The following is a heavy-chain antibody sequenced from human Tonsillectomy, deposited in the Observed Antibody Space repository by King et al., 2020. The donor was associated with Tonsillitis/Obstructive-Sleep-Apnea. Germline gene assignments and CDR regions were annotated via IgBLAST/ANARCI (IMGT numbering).Heavy chain of an antibody. V-gene: IGHV3-9*01. CDR1: GFTFDDYA. CDR3: AKDGERGAYYNFYFMDV. CDR2: IIWNSANI. D-gene: IGHD1-26*01. Sequence: VQLVESGGGLVQPGRSLRLSCAASGFTFDDYAMHWVRQAPGKGLEWVAGIIWNSANIGYADSVKGRFTISRDNAKNSLYLQMNSLRAEDTALYYCAKDGERGAYYNFYFMDVWGKGTTVTVS. J-gene: IGHJ6*03.